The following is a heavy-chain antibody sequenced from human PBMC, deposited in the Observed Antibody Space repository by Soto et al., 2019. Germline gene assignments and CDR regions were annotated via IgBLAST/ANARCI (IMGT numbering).Heavy chain of an antibody. D-gene: IGHD3-22*01. V-gene: IGHV4-39*02. Sequence: SETLSLTCTVSGGSISSSDYYWGWIRQPPGKGLEWIGSVYYSGSTYYNPSLRSRITISVDTSKNHFSLKLKSVTAADTAVFFCAVLFPYVSSGYHLNYLGQRTPVTVSS. J-gene: IGHJ4*02. CDR1: GGSISSSDYY. CDR3: AVLFPYVSSGYHLNY. CDR2: VYYSGST.